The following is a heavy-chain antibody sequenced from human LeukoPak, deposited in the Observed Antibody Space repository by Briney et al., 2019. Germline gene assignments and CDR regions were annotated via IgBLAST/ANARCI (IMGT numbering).Heavy chain of an antibody. D-gene: IGHD3-10*01. CDR2: INWNGGST. J-gene: IGHJ6*03. V-gene: IGHV3-20*04. CDR3: ARTVGSGSYYTRYYYYMDV. CDR1: GFTFDDYG. Sequence: PGGSLRLSCAASGFTFDDYGMSWVRQAPGKGLEWVSGINWNGGSTGYADSVKGRFTISRDNAKNSLYLQMNSLRAEDTALYYCARTVGSGSYYTRYYYYMDVWGKGTTVTVSS.